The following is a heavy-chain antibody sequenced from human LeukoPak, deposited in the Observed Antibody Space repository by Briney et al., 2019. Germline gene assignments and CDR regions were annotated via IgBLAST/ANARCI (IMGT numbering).Heavy chain of an antibody. D-gene: IGHD3-22*01. CDR2: INWNGGST. V-gene: IGHV3-20*04. J-gene: IGHJ3*02. CDR1: GFTFDDYG. CDR3: ARDSVPGYYYDSSGYYFDAFDI. Sequence: GGSLRLSCAASGFTFDDYGMSWVRHAPGKGLEWVSGINWNGGSTVYADSVKGRFTISRDNAKNSLYLQMNSLRAEDTALYYCARDSVPGYYYDSSGYYFDAFDIWGQGTMVTVSS.